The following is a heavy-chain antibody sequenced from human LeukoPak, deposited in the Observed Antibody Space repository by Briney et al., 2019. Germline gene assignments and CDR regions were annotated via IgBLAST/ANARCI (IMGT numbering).Heavy chain of an antibody. D-gene: IGHD5-12*01. J-gene: IGHJ4*02. CDR3: AKEGGYESDY. CDR2: ISYDGSNK. Sequence: GRSLRHSCAASGFTFSSYGMHWVRQAPGKGLEWVAVISYDGSNKYYADSVKGRFTISRDNSKNTLYLQMNSLRAEDTAVYYCAKEGGYESDYWGQGTLVTVSS. CDR1: GFTFSSYG. V-gene: IGHV3-30*18.